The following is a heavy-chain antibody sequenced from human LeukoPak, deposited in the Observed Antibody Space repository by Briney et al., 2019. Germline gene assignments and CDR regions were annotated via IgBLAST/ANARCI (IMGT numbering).Heavy chain of an antibody. CDR3: ARGRNYYDSSNYPQPFDY. V-gene: IGHV4-39*07. CDR1: GGSISSSSYY. CDR2: IYYSGST. D-gene: IGHD3-22*01. J-gene: IGHJ4*02. Sequence: SETLSLTCTVSGGSISSSSYYWGWIRQPPGKGLEWIGIIYYSGSTYYSPSLKSRVTISVDTSKNQFSLKLSSVTAADTAVYYCARGRNYYDSSNYPQPFDYWGQGTLVTVSS.